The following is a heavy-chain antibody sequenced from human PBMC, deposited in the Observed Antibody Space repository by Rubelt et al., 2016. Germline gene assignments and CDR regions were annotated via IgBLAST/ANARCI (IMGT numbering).Heavy chain of an antibody. D-gene: IGHD3-16*02. CDR2: INHSGST. CDR1: GGSFSGYY. Sequence: QVQLQQWGAGLLKPSETLSLTCAVYGGSFSGYYWSWIRQPPGKGLEWIGEINHSGSTNYNPSLKSRVSISVDTSKNQFSLKLSSVTAADTAVYYCARGSGCRYAFDIWGQGTMVTVSS. CDR3: ARGSGCRYAFDI. J-gene: IGHJ3*02. V-gene: IGHV4-34*01.